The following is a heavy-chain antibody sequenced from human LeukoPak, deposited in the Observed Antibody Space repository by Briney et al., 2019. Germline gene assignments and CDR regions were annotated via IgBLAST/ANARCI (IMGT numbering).Heavy chain of an antibody. V-gene: IGHV3-74*01. Sequence: GGSLRLSCAASGFTFSSYLMHWVRQAPGKGLVWVSRIKSDGSTTSYADSVKGRFTISRDNAKNTLYLQMNSLRAEDTAVYYCARDYGDYGNWFDPWGQGTLVTVSS. CDR3: ARDYGDYGNWFDP. CDR2: IKSDGSTT. J-gene: IGHJ5*02. D-gene: IGHD4-17*01. CDR1: GFTFSSYL.